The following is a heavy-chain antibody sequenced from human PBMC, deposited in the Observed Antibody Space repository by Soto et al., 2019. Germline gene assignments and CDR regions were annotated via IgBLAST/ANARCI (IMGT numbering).Heavy chain of an antibody. CDR1: GGSISSSSYY. Sequence: SETLSLTCTVSGGSISSSSYYWGWIRQPPGKGLEWIGSIYYSGSTYYNPSLKSRVTISVDTSKNQFSLKLSSVTAADTAVYYCAKVNMVRGVISGGSFRFDPWGQGTLVTVSS. D-gene: IGHD3-10*01. V-gene: IGHV4-39*01. CDR2: IYYSGST. CDR3: AKVNMVRGVISGGSFRFDP. J-gene: IGHJ5*02.